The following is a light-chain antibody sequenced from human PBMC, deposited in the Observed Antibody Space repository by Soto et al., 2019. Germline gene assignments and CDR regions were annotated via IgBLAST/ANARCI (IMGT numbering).Light chain of an antibody. J-gene: IGLJ1*01. CDR2: EGS. CDR1: SSDVGTYNL. V-gene: IGLV2-23*01. CDR3: CSYAGSSTYV. Sequence: QSALTQPASVSGSPGQSITISCTGTSSDVGTYNLVSWYQHHPGKAPKLMNYEGSKRPSGVSNRFSGSKSGNTASLTISGLQAEDEADYYCCSYAGSSTYVFGTGTKLTVL.